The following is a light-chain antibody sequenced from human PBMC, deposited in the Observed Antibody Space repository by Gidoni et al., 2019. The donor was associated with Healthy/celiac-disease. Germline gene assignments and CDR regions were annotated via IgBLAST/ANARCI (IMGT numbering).Light chain of an antibody. V-gene: IGKV1-39*01. CDR2: AAS. J-gene: IGKJ4*01. Sequence: DIQMTKSPSSLSASVGDRVTITCRASQSISSYLNWYQQKPGKAPKLLIYAASSLQSGVPSRFSGSGSGTDFTLTISSLQPEDFATYYCQQSYSTPPGFGGGTKVEIK. CDR3: QQSYSTPPG. CDR1: QSISSY.